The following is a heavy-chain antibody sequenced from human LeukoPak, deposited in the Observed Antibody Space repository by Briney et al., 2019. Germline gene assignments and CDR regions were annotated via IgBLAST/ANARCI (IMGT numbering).Heavy chain of an antibody. CDR2: ISGSGGRT. J-gene: IGHJ4*02. CDR3: ARDYGGSSPFDY. Sequence: GGSLRLSCAASGFTFNSYAMSWVRQAPGKGLEWVSAISGSGGRTYYADSVKGRFTISRDNAKNSLYLHMNSLGAEDTAVYYCARDYGGSSPFDYWGQGTLVTVSS. V-gene: IGHV3-23*01. CDR1: GFTFNSYA. D-gene: IGHD4-23*01.